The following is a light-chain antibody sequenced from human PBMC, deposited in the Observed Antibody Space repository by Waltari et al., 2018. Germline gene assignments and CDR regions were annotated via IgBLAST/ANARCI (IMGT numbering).Light chain of an antibody. CDR1: HSILYSANNKNY. J-gene: IGKJ2*01. CDR2: WSS. CDR3: QQYYRNPYT. Sequence: DIVVTQSPDSLAVSLGEKAPIPRKGSHSILYSANNKNYLAWFQKKPGQPPKLLIYWSSTRESGVPDRFSGSGSGTEFSLTISGLQAEDVAVYYCQQYYRNPYTFGQGTNLEI. V-gene: IGKV4-1*01.